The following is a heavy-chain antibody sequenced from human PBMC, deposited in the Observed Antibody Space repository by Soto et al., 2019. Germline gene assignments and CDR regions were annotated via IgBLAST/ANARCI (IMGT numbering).Heavy chain of an antibody. CDR3: TSSRSPDAY. V-gene: IGHV3-48*01. CDR1: GFDFNSYS. J-gene: IGHJ4*02. Sequence: GGSLILSCVASGFDFNSYSMNWVRQAPGKGLEWISYINSGSTSVFYADSVKGRFTISRDNAKNSLYLQMNSLRAEDTAVYYCTSSRSPDAYWGQGTLVTVSS. D-gene: IGHD2-2*01. CDR2: INSGSTSV.